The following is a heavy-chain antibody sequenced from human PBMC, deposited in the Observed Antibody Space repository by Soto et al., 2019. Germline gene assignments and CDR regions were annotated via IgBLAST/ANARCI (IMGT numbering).Heavy chain of an antibody. D-gene: IGHD3-10*01. CDR1: GGIFNTYA. CDR3: ARDRDYYGSGKYYNSIDF. V-gene: IGHV1-69*01. Sequence: QVQLVQSGPEVKEPGSSVKLTCKVSGGIFNTYAISWLRQAPRQGLEWLGVIIPIFATPNYAQRFQGRVTITADESTITAYMELSRLRSDDTAVYYCARDRDYYGSGKYYNSIDFWGQGALVSVSS. CDR2: IIPIFATP. J-gene: IGHJ4*02.